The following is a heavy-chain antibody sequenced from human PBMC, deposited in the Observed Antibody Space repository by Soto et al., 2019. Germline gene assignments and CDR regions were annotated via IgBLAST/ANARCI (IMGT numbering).Heavy chain of an antibody. CDR1: VFILVNFC. V-gene: IGHV3-7*01. CDR3: ARVVYRHRWTFDY. J-gene: IGHJ4*01. CDR2: IKQDGSEK. D-gene: IGHD3-16*02. Sequence: PRKCXRLASSDFVFILVNFCIGWVRHAPGKGREWVANIKQDGSEKYYVDSVNGRFTLSRDNAKNSLNMQLNSLKAEDTAMYLCARVVYRHRWTFDYWGQGTLVTVSS.